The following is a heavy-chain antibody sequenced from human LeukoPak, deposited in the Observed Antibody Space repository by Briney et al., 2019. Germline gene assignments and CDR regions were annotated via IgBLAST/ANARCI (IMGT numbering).Heavy chain of an antibody. CDR2: INPNSGGT. CDR1: GYTLTDYY. Sequence: ASVKVSCKASGYTLTDYYIHWVRQAPGQELEWMGWINPNSGGTNYAQKFQGRVTMTRDTSSSTAYMELSSLRSDDTAVYYCARDMLPVTTRTTPGFWGQGTLVTVSS. D-gene: IGHD4-17*01. CDR3: ARDMLPVTTRTTPGF. V-gene: IGHV1-2*02. J-gene: IGHJ4*02.